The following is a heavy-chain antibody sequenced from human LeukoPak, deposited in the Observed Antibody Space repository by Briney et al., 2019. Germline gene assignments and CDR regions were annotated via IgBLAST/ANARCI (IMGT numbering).Heavy chain of an antibody. D-gene: IGHD3-9*01. Sequence: SETLSLTCTVSGGFISSSSYYWSWIRQPPGKGLEWIGEINHSGSTNYNPSLKSRVTISVKTSKNQFSLKLRSVTAADTAVYYCARVTGYTIEDYFDYWGQGTLVTVSS. CDR2: INHSGST. CDR1: GGFISSSSYY. J-gene: IGHJ4*02. V-gene: IGHV4-39*07. CDR3: ARVTGYTIEDYFDY.